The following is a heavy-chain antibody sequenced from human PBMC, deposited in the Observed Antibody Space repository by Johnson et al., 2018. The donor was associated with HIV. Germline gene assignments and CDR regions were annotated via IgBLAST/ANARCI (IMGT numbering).Heavy chain of an antibody. J-gene: IGHJ3*01. D-gene: IGHD5-18*01. Sequence: VLLVESGGGVVQPGGSLRVSCAASGFTLSSYWMSWVRQAPGKGLEWVSAISGSGDSAYYADSVKGRFTISRDNSKNTLYLQMDSLRAVDTAVFYCAKDRIRSTAPDTFDVWGQGTMVTVSS. CDR3: AKDRIRSTAPDTFDV. CDR2: ISGSGDSA. V-gene: IGHV3-23*04. CDR1: GFTLSSYW.